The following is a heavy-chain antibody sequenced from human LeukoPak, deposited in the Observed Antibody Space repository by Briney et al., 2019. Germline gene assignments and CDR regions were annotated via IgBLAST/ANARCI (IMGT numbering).Heavy chain of an antibody. CDR3: ARVGGGYDPYYFDY. Sequence: GGSLRLSCAASGFTFSDYYMSWIRQAPGKGLEWVSYISSSSSYTNYADSVEGRFTISRDNAKNSLYLQMNSLRAEDTAVYYCARVGGGYDPYYFDYWGQGTLVTVSS. J-gene: IGHJ4*02. V-gene: IGHV3-11*06. CDR1: GFTFSDYY. D-gene: IGHD5-12*01. CDR2: ISSSSSYT.